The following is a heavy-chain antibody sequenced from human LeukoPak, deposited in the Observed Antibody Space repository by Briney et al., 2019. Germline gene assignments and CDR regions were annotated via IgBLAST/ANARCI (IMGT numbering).Heavy chain of an antibody. CDR1: GYSFTTFW. V-gene: IGHV5-51*01. D-gene: IGHD3-9*01. J-gene: IGHJ3*02. Sequence: GECLKISCKGSGYSFTTFWIGWVRQTPGKGPEYMGIIYPGDSETRYGPSFQGQVTISADKSISTAYLQWSSLRASDTAMYYCPRRRYDILSGPTDAFDIWGQGTMVTVSS. CDR3: PRRRYDILSGPTDAFDI. CDR2: IYPGDSET.